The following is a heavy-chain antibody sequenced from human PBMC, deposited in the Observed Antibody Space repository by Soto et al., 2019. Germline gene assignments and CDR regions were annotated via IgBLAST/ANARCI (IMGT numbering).Heavy chain of an antibody. J-gene: IGHJ4*02. CDR3: ARGRASGSYYLLDY. V-gene: IGHV1-8*01. D-gene: IGHD3-10*01. Sequence: ASVKVSCKASGNTFTSYDINWVRQATGHGLEWMGWINPNSGNIGYAQKFQGRVTMTRDTAIRTAYMEVSRLRSDDKAVYYCARGRASGSYYLLDYWGQGTLVTVSS. CDR1: GNTFTSYD. CDR2: INPNSGNI.